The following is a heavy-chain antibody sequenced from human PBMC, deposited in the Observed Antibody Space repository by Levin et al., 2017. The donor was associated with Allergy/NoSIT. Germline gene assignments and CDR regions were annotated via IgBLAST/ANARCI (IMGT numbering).Heavy chain of an antibody. D-gene: IGHD4-17*01. J-gene: IGHJ3*02. CDR1: GASIDTVNYY. CDR2: FFYSGSA. CDR3: ARLTYDDVYGDYDYSFAI. V-gene: IGHV4-39*01. Sequence: SETLSLTCTVSGASIDTVNYYWGWVRQPPGTGLEWIGNFFYSGSAYYNPSLKSRVTISVDTANNQMFLKLTSVTASDTAMYYCARLTYDDVYGDYDYSFAIWGQGTLVTVSS.